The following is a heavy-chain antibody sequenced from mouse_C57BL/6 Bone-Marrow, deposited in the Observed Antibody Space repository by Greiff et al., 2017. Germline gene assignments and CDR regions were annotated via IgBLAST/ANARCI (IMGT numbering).Heavy chain of an antibody. CDR1: GYTFTGYW. D-gene: IGHD2-4*01. CDR2: ILPGSGST. Sequence: QVQLQQSVAELMKPGASVKFSCKATGYTFTGYWIEWVKQRPEHGLEWIGEILPGSGSTNYNEKFKGKATLTAATSSNTAYMQLSSLTTDDSAIYYCAREGVYYDYYNAMDYWGQGTSVTVSS. V-gene: IGHV1-9*01. CDR3: AREGVYYDYYNAMDY. J-gene: IGHJ4*01.